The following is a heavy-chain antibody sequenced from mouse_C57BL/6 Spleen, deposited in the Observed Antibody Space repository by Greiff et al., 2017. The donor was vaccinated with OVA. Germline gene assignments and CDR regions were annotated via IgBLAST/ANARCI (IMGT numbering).Heavy chain of an antibody. CDR2: IWGDGST. D-gene: IGHD2-4*01. CDR3: AKEAYYDYDRGFAY. CDR1: GFSLTSYG. J-gene: IGHJ3*01. V-gene: IGHV2-3*01. Sequence: VKVEESGPGLVAPSQSLSITCTVSGFSLTSYGVSWVRQPPGQGLEWLGVIWGDGSTNYHSALISRLSISKDNSKSQVFLKLNSLQTDDTATYYCAKEAYYDYDRGFAYWGQGTLVTVSA.